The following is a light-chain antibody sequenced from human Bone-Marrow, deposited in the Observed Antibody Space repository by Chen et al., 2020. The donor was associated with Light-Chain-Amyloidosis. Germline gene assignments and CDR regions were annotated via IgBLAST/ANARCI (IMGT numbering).Light chain of an antibody. Sequence: SYVLTQPPSVSVAPGQTARITCGGKNIGSKSVHWYQQKPGQAPVLVVYEYGARPSGIPERFSGYNAGSTATLTINRVEDGDEADYYCQVWDSSSDHVVFGGGTKLTVL. CDR1: NIGSKS. CDR2: EYG. J-gene: IGLJ3*02. V-gene: IGLV3-21*02. CDR3: QVWDSSSDHVV.